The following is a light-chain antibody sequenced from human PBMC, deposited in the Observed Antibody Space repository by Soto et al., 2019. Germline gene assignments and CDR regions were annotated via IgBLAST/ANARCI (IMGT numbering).Light chain of an antibody. J-gene: IGKJ1*01. CDR2: AAS. Sequence: DIQMTQSPSSLSTSVGERVTITCRASQSITSYLNWYQQKPGKAPQLLIYAASSLQSGVPSRFSGSGSGTDFTLTISSLQPEDFAPDFCQQSYTTPWTFGQGTKVEVK. CDR1: QSITSY. V-gene: IGKV1-39*01. CDR3: QQSYTTPWT.